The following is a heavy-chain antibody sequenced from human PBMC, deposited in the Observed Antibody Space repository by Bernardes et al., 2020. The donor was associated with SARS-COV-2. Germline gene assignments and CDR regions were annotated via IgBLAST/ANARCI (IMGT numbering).Heavy chain of an antibody. D-gene: IGHD4-17*01. Sequence: GWSLRLSCVASGFTFSSYAMSWVRHTPGKGLEWVSAITVSGDGTYYADSVKGRFTISRDNSKYTLYLQMNSLRAEDTALYYCAKEGVSTVTPISLYYFDYWGQGTLVTVSS. CDR2: ITVSGDGT. V-gene: IGHV3-23*01. J-gene: IGHJ4*02. CDR1: GFTFSSYA. CDR3: AKEGVSTVTPISLYYFDY.